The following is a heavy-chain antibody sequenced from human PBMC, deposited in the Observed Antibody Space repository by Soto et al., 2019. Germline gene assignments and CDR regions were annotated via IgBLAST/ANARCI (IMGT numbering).Heavy chain of an antibody. CDR1: GFSLSTSGMC. V-gene: IGHV2-70*01. J-gene: IGHJ6*03. Sequence: SGPTLVNPTQTLTLTCTFSGFSLSTSGMCVSWIRQPPGKALEWLAHIDWDDDKYYSTSLKTRLTISKDTSKNQVVLTMTNMDPVDTATYYCARMNVSVRAAGTAPYYYYYYMDVWGKGTTVTVSS. D-gene: IGHD6-13*01. CDR2: IDWDDDK. CDR3: ARMNVSVRAAGTAPYYYYYYMDV.